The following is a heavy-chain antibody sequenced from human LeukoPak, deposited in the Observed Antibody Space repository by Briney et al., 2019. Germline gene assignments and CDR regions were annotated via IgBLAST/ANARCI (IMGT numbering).Heavy chain of an antibody. V-gene: IGHV1-2*02. CDR1: GYTFTGYY. CDR2: INPNSGGT. J-gene: IGHJ4*02. Sequence: ASVKVSCEASGYTFTGYYMHWVRQAPGQGLEWMGWINPNSGGTNYAQKFQGRVTMTRDTSISTAYMELSRLRSDDTAVYYCARDKKGWFGELLYLLDYWGQGTLVTVSS. D-gene: IGHD3-10*01. CDR3: ARDKKGWFGELLYLLDY.